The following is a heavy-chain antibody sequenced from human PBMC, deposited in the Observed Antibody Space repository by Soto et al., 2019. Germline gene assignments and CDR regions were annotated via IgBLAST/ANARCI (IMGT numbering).Heavy chain of an antibody. CDR2: MNPNRGNT. J-gene: IGHJ4*02. D-gene: IGHD6-13*01. V-gene: IGHV1-8*01. Sequence: QVQLVQSGAEVKKPGASVKVSCKASGYTFPSYDINWVRQATGQGLEWMGWMNPNRGNTGYAQKFQGRVTMTRNTAITTAYMGLSSLSSEDTAVYYFARGGTYSSSLGIDYWGQGTMVPVSS. CDR1: GYTFPSYD. CDR3: ARGGTYSSSLGIDY.